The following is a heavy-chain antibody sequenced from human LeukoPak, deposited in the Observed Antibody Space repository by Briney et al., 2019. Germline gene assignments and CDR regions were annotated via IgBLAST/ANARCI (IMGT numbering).Heavy chain of an antibody. Sequence: GASVKVSCKASGYTFTSYGISWVRQAPGQGLEWMGWISGYNGNTKYAQKLQGRVTMTTDTSTTTAYMELRSLRSDDTAVYYCARGVSDLSDIVVVPAATPGDYWGQGTLVTVSS. D-gene: IGHD2-2*01. V-gene: IGHV1-18*01. CDR2: ISGYNGNT. CDR1: GYTFTSYG. CDR3: ARGVSDLSDIVVVPAATPGDY. J-gene: IGHJ4*02.